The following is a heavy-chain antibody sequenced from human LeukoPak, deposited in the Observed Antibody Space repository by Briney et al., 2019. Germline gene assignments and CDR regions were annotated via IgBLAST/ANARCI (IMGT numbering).Heavy chain of an antibody. CDR1: GCSISSGDYY. CDR3: ARDQNKYDSSGYYYYQYGMDV. J-gene: IGHJ6*02. CDR2: IYYSGNT. V-gene: IGHV4-30-4*01. D-gene: IGHD3-22*01. Sequence: PSETLSLTCTVSGCSISSGDYYWTWIRQPPGKALEWIGYIYYSGNTHYNPSLKSRVSISVDTAKNQFSLNLSSVTAADTAVYYCARDQNKYDSSGYYYYQYGMDVWGQGTTVTVSS.